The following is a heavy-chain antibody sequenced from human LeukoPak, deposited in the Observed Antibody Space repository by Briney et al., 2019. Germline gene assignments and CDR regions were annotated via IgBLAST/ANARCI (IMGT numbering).Heavy chain of an antibody. CDR1: GYTFTSYY. CDR3: AREGAGTESFDY. J-gene: IGHJ4*02. Sequence: ASVKFSCKASGYTFTSYYMHWVRQAPGQGLEWMGIINPSGGSTTYAQKFQGRVTMTRDTSTSTVYMELSSLRSEDTALYYCAREGAGTESFDYWGQGTLVTVSS. V-gene: IGHV1-46*01. CDR2: INPSGGST. D-gene: IGHD6-13*01.